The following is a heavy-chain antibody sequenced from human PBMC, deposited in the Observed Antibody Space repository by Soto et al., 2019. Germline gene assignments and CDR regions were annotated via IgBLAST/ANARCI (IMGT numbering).Heavy chain of an antibody. D-gene: IGHD1-7*01. CDR1: GFTFSSYY. V-gene: IGHV3-66*01. CDR2: IDSGGST. CDR3: ARVNWNYAYFDY. Sequence: GGSLRLSCAASGFTFSSYYMSWVRQAPGKGLEWVSVIDSGGSTYYTDSVKGRFTISRDNSKNTLYLQMNSLRAEDTGVYYCARVNWNYAYFDYGGQGTRVTVPS. J-gene: IGHJ4*02.